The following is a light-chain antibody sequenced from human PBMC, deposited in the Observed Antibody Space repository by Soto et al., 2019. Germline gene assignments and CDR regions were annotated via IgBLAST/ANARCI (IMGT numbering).Light chain of an antibody. V-gene: IGKV3-15*01. CDR3: QQYNNWPPLT. CDR1: QSVSSN. CDR2: GAS. J-gene: IGKJ3*01. Sequence: EIVMTQSPATLSVSPGERATLSCRASQSVSSNLAWYQQKPGQAPRLLIYGASTRATGIPARFSGSGSGTEFTLPNRSLQSEDFAVYYCQQYNNWPPLTFGPGTKVDIK.